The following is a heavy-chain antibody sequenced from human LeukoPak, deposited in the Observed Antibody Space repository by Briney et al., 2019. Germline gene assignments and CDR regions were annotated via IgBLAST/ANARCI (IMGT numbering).Heavy chain of an antibody. Sequence: GGSLRLSCAASGFPLSSYSINWVRQAPGKGLEWVSYINIDSITVNYADSVKGRFTISRDNAKSSLYLQMNSLRAEDTARYYCVRLRRNSDRSGYYYFYNYWGQGIQVTVSS. CDR2: INIDSITV. CDR3: VRLRRNSDRSGYYYFYNY. D-gene: IGHD3-22*01. CDR1: GFPLSSYS. V-gene: IGHV3-48*04. J-gene: IGHJ4*02.